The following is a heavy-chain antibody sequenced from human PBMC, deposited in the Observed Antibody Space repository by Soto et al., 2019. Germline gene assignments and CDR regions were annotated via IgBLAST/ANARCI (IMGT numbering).Heavy chain of an antibody. V-gene: IGHV3-9*01. D-gene: IGHD6-13*01. CDR1: GFTFDDYA. Sequence: ESGGGLVQPGRSLRLSCAASGFTFDDYAMHWVRQAPGKGLEWVSGISWNSGSIGYADSVKGRFTISRDNAKNSLYLQMNSLRAEDTALYYCAKGTYSSSWSNFDYWGQGTLVTVSS. CDR2: ISWNSGSI. J-gene: IGHJ4*02. CDR3: AKGTYSSSWSNFDY.